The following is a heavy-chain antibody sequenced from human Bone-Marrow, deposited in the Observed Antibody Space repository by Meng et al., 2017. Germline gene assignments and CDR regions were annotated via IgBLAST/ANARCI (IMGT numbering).Heavy chain of an antibody. V-gene: IGHV4-34*01. CDR1: GGSFSGYY. Sequence: QVLLKRWGAGSLKPSETLSLTCAVYGGSFSGYYWSWIRQPPGKGLEWIGEINHSGSTNYNPSLKSRVTISVDTSKNQFSLKLSSVTAADTAVYYCARRLIAAAGNDYWGQGTLVTVSS. J-gene: IGHJ4*02. CDR2: INHSGST. D-gene: IGHD6-13*01. CDR3: ARRLIAAAGNDY.